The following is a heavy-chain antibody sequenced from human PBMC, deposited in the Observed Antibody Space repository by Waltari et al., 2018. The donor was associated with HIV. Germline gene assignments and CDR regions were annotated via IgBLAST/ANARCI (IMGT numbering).Heavy chain of an antibody. J-gene: IGHJ4*02. CDR3: ARGRITMVRGVTTFPFDY. CDR1: GYTFTSYD. V-gene: IGHV1-8*01. D-gene: IGHD3-10*01. Sequence: QVQLVQSGAEVKKPGASVKVSCKASGYTFTSYDITWVRTATRQGLEWMGWMNPNSGNTGYAQKFQGRVTMTRNTSISTAYMELSSLRSEDTAVYYCARGRITMVRGVTTFPFDYWGQGTLVTVSS. CDR2: MNPNSGNT.